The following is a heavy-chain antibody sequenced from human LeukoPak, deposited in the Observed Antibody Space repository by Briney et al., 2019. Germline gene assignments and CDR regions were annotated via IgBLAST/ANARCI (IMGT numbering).Heavy chain of an antibody. Sequence: SETLSLTCTVSGGSVSSGDYYWSWIRQPPGKGLEWIGYIYYSGSTYYNPSLKSRVTISVDTSKNQFSLKLSSVTAADTAVYYCARDEEYCSSTSCYKGNFDYWGQGTLVTVSS. CDR1: GGSVSSGDYY. V-gene: IGHV4-30-4*01. CDR2: IYYSGST. D-gene: IGHD2-2*02. J-gene: IGHJ4*02. CDR3: ARDEEYCSSTSCYKGNFDY.